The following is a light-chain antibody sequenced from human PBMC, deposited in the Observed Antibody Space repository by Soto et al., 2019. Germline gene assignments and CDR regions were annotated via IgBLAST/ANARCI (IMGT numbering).Light chain of an antibody. Sequence: DIVMTQSPDSLAVSLGERATINCKSSQSVFYSTNNKNYLAWYQQKPGQPPKLLISWAPTRESRVPDRFSGSGSGTDFTLTISSLQAKDVAVYYCQQYYITPLTFGGGTKVEIK. V-gene: IGKV4-1*01. CDR3: QQYYITPLT. CDR1: QSVFYSTNNKNY. J-gene: IGKJ4*01. CDR2: WAP.